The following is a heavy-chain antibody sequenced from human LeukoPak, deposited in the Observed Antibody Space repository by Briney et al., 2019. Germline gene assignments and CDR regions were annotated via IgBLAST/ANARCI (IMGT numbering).Heavy chain of an antibody. V-gene: IGHV4-31*03. J-gene: IGHJ3*02. CDR2: IYYSGST. CDR1: GVSISSGGYY. CDR3: ARTTQLPERGDAFDI. D-gene: IGHD2-2*01. Sequence: SQTLSLTCTVSGVSISSGGYYWGWLRQHPGKGLEWIGYIYYSGSTYYNPSLKSRATISVDTSKNQFSLKLSSVTAADTAVYYCARTTQLPERGDAFDIWGQGTVVTVSS.